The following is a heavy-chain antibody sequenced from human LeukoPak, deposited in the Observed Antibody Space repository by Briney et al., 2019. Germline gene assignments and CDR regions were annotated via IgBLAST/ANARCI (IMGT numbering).Heavy chain of an antibody. J-gene: IGHJ4*02. CDR2: ISGSGGST. CDR1: GFTFSSYA. Sequence: PGGSLRLSCAASGFTFSSYAMSWVRQAPGKGLEWVSAISGSGGSTYYADSVKGRFTISRDNSKNTLYLQMNSLRAEDTAVYCCAKDLSVVVAATLFDYWGQGTLVTVSS. CDR3: AKDLSVVVAATLFDY. D-gene: IGHD2-15*01. V-gene: IGHV3-23*01.